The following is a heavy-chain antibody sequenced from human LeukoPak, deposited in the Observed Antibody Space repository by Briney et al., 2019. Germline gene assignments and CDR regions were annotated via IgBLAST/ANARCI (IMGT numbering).Heavy chain of an antibody. CDR3: STAGPPVKWFAESLFDS. D-gene: IGHD3-10*01. J-gene: IGHJ4*02. V-gene: IGHV3-15*01. CDR2: IKSKTDGGTT. CDR1: GFTFSNAW. Sequence: GGSLRLSCAASGFTFSNAWMSWGRQAPGKGLEWVGRIKSKTDGGTTDYAAPVKGKFTISRGDPKNTLFLQMNSLKTEDTAVYYCSTAGPPVKWFAESLFDSWGQGTLVTVSS.